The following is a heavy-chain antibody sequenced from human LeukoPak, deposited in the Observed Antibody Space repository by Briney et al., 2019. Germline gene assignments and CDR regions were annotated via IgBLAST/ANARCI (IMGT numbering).Heavy chain of an antibody. CDR3: ARDRAVAGTWFDP. V-gene: IGHV1-69*04. D-gene: IGHD6-19*01. Sequence: SVKVSCKASGGTFSSYAISWVRQAPGQGLEWMGRIIPILGIANYAQKFQGRVTITADKSTGTAYMELSSLRSEDTAVYYCARDRAVAGTWFDPWGQGTLVTVSS. CDR2: IIPILGIA. J-gene: IGHJ5*02. CDR1: GGTFSSYA.